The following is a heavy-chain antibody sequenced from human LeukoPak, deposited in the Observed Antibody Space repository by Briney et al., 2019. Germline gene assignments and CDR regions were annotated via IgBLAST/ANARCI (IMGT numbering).Heavy chain of an antibody. CDR3: ARGPYGHFDY. V-gene: IGHV3-21*04. D-gene: IGHD4-17*01. CDR1: EFTFSSYS. CDR2: ISGRSDDI. Sequence: GGSLRLSCAGSEFTFSSYSMNWVRQAPGKGLEWVSSISGRSDDIYYADSVKGRFTISRDNAKNSLYLQMNSLRAEDTALYYCARGPYGHFDYWGQGTLVTASS. J-gene: IGHJ4*02.